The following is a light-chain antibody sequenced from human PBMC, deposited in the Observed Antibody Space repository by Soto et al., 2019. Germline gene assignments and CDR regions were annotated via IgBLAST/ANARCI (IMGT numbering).Light chain of an antibody. CDR1: QDINNY. Sequence: DIQMTQSPSSLSASIGDRVTITCQASQDINNYLNWYQQKPGKVPKLLIYDASGLEAGIPARFSGSGSGTDFTFTISSLQPEDLGTYYCQQYDHLPLTFGGGTKVEIK. CDR2: DAS. J-gene: IGKJ4*01. V-gene: IGKV1-33*01. CDR3: QQYDHLPLT.